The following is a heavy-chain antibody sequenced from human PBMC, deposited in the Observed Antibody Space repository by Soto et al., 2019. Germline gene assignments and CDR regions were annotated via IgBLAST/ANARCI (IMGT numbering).Heavy chain of an antibody. CDR2: ISGSGGST. CDR3: AKDWPAEDYDILTGYNPDYYYYGMDV. Sequence: GGSLRLSCAASGFTFSSYAMSWVRQAPGKGLEWVSAISGSGGSTYYADSVKGRFTISRDNSKNTLNLQMNSLRAEDTAVYYCAKDWPAEDYDILTGYNPDYYYYGMDVWGQGTTVTVSS. D-gene: IGHD3-9*01. V-gene: IGHV3-23*01. CDR1: GFTFSSYA. J-gene: IGHJ6*02.